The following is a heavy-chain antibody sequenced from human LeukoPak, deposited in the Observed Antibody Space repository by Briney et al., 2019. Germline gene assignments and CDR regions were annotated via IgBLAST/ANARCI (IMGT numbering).Heavy chain of an antibody. Sequence: TSETLSLTCTVSGGSISSYYWSWIRQPAGKGLEWIGRIYTSGSTNYNPSLKCRVTMSVDTSKNQFSLNLNSVTAADTAVYYCARHQYQLSALDYWGQGTLVTVSS. V-gene: IGHV4-4*07. D-gene: IGHD2-2*01. CDR1: GGSISSYY. CDR3: ARHQYQLSALDY. CDR2: IYTSGST. J-gene: IGHJ4*02.